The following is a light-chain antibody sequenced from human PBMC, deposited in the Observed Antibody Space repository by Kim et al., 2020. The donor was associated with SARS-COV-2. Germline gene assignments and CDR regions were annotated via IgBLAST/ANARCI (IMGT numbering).Light chain of an antibody. Sequence: EIVMTQSPATLYASPGERATLSCRASQSVATKLAWYQQRPGQAPRLLIYGASTRATGIPARFSGSGSGTEFTLTISSLQSEDFAVYYWQHSIDWVSFGGGTKVDIK. V-gene: IGKV3-15*01. CDR3: QHSIDWVS. CDR2: GAS. J-gene: IGKJ4*01. CDR1: QSVATK.